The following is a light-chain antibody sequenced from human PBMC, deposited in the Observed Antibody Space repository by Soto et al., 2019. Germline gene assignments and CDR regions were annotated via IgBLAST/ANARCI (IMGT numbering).Light chain of an antibody. CDR2: SAS. Sequence: PGERATLSCRASRTVDGNYLAWYHQKPGQAPRLLIHSASTRAPGIPDRFSASGAGTDFTLTISRLEPEDSAVYYCQQYSASPRTVGPGTKVDIK. CDR1: RTVDGNY. J-gene: IGKJ3*01. V-gene: IGKV3-20*01. CDR3: QQYSASPRT.